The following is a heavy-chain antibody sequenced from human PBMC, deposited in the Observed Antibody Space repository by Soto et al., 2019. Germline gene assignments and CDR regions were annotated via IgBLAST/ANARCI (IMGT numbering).Heavy chain of an antibody. D-gene: IGHD3-10*01. V-gene: IGHV4-30-2*01. Sequence: SETLSLTCAVSGGPISSGGYSWSWIRQPPGKGLEWIGYIYHSGSTYYNPSLKSRVTISVDRSKNQFSLKLSSVTAADTAVYYCARDPGDGSGSYSHWGQGTLVTVSS. J-gene: IGHJ4*02. CDR3: ARDPGDGSGSYSH. CDR1: GGPISSGGYS. CDR2: IYHSGST.